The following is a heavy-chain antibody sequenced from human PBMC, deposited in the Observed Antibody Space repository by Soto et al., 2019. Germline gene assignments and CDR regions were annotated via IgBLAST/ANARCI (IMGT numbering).Heavy chain of an antibody. CDR1: GESISSSSYY. CDR2: IYYSGRT. V-gene: IGHV4-39*01. J-gene: IGHJ4*02. Sequence: ETLSLTCIVSGESISSSSYYWGWIRQPPGKGLEWIGSIYYSGRTYYNPSFKSRVTISIDTSKNQFSLKLSSVTATDTAVYYCARQRTTVVTQAYFDHWGQGALVTVSS. CDR3: ARQRTTVVTQAYFDH. D-gene: IGHD2-21*02.